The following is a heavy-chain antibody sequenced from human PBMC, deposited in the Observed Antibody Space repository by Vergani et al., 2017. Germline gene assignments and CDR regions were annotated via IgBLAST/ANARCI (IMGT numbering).Heavy chain of an antibody. CDR3: ARDYXDSSGYYYGYYYYGMDV. V-gene: IGHV1-46*01. J-gene: IGHJ6*02. D-gene: IGHD3-22*01. CDR2: INPSGGST. Sequence: QVQLVQSGAEVKKPGASVKVSCKASGYTFTSYYMHWVRQAPGQGLEWMGIINPSGGSTSYAQKFQGRVTMTRDTSTSTVYMELSSLRSEDTAVYYCARDYXDSSGYYYGYYYYGMDVWGQGTTVTVSS. CDR1: GYTFTSYY.